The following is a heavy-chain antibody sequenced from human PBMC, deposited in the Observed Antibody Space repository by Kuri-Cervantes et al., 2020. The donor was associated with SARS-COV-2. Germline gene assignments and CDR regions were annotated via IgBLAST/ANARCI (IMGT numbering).Heavy chain of an antibody. D-gene: IGHD1-26*01. Sequence: GGSLRLSCAASGFTVSRNYMKWVRQAPGKGLEWVSVIYSGGSTYYAGSVKGRLSISRDNSKNTVYLQMNSLRAEDTAVYYCEGRIVAASSDYWGHGTLVTVSS. J-gene: IGHJ4*01. V-gene: IGHV3-66*01. CDR1: GFTVSRNY. CDR2: IYSGGST. CDR3: EGRIVAASSDY.